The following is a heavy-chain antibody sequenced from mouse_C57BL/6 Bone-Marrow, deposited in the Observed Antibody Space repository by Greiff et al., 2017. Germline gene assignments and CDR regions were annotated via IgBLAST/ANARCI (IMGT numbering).Heavy chain of an antibody. V-gene: IGHV5-12*01. CDR2: ISNGGGST. D-gene: IGHD1-1*01. CDR3: ARHLLTKGFAY. J-gene: IGHJ3*01. Sequence: EVQRVESGGGLVQPGGSLKLSCAASGFTFSDYYMYWVRQTPEKRLEWVAYISNGGGSTYYPDTVKGRFTISRDNAKNTLYLQMSRLKSEDTAMYYCARHLLTKGFAYWGQGTLVTVSA. CDR1: GFTFSDYY.